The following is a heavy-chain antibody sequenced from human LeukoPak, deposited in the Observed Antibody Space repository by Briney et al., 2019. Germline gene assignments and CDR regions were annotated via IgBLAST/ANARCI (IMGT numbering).Heavy chain of an antibody. CDR2: IYSSGST. V-gene: IGHV4-4*07. CDR1: GGSISGYS. J-gene: IGHJ3*02. CDR3: ARDHDSRGFYYRGTFDI. Sequence: SETLSLTCTVSGGSISGYSWSWIRQPAGKGLEWIGRIYSSGSTNYSPSLKSLITMSVDTSKNQFSLRLSSVTAADTAVYYCARDHDSRGFYYRGTFDIWGHGTMVTVS. D-gene: IGHD3-22*01.